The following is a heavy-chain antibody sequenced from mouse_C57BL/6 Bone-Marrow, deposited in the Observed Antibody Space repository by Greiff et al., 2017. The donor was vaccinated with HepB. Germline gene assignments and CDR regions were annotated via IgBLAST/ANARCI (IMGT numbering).Heavy chain of an antibody. J-gene: IGHJ4*01. CDR1: GFSLTSYG. CDR2: IWSGGST. V-gene: IGHV2-2*01. CDR3: ARPWMVTTDYYAMDY. D-gene: IGHD2-3*01. Sequence: VQLQQSGPGLVQPSQSLSITCTVSGFSLTSYGVHWVRQSPGKGLVWLGVIWSGGSTDYNAAFISRLSISKDNSKSQVFFKMNSLQADDTAIYYCARPWMVTTDYYAMDYWGQGTSVTVSS.